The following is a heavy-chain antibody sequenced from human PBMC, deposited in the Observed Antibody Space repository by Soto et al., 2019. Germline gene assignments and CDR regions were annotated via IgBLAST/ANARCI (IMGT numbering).Heavy chain of an antibody. CDR1: AGSLSSVAYY. CDR3: ARARLRAVYAFDI. J-gene: IGHJ3*02. Sequence: SQSLSLTWPLSAGSLSSVAYYSTWTRQRQGKGLEWIVYIYYSGSTYYNPSLKSRLTISLDSCKNQFSLRMSSVTAADTAMYYCARARLRAVYAFDIWGQGTMVTVSS. D-gene: IGHD1-20*01. CDR2: IYYSGST. V-gene: IGHV4-31*02.